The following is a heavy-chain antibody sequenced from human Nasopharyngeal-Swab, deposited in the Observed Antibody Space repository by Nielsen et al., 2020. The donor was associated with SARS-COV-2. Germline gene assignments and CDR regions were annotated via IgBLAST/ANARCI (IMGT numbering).Heavy chain of an antibody. V-gene: IGHV1-18*01. Sequence: ASVKVSCKASGYTFTSYGISWVRRAPGQGLEWMGWISAYNGNTNYAQKLQGRVTMTTDTSTSTAYMELRSLRSDDTAVYYCARENIVVVPAATYYYGMDVWGQGTTVTVSS. J-gene: IGHJ6*02. CDR2: ISAYNGNT. D-gene: IGHD2-2*01. CDR3: ARENIVVVPAATYYYGMDV. CDR1: GYTFTSYG.